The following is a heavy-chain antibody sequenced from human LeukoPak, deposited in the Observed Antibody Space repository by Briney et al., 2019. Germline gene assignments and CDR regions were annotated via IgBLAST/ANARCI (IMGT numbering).Heavy chain of an antibody. CDR3: ARGISYYYDSSGYYSDY. CDR2: ISHSGSI. D-gene: IGHD3-22*01. CDR1: GGSFSGSY. J-gene: IGHJ4*02. V-gene: IGHV4-34*01. Sequence: PSETLSLTCGVFGGSFSGSYWSWIRQPPGKGLEWIGEISHSGSISYNSSIKSRVTISVDTSKNQFSLKLSSVTAADTAVYYCARGISYYYDSSGYYSDYWGQGTLVTVSS.